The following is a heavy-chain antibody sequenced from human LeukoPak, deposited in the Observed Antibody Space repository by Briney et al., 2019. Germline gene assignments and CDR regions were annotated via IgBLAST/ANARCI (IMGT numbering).Heavy chain of an antibody. J-gene: IGHJ4*02. CDR3: ARDRALDY. Sequence: GGSLRLSCAASGFTFISYAMHWVRQAPGKGLEWVAVISSDGSNKYYADSVKGRFTISRDNSKNTLYLQMNSLRAEDTAVYYCARDRALDYWGQGTLVTASS. CDR2: ISSDGSNK. CDR1: GFTFISYA. V-gene: IGHV3-30*01. D-gene: IGHD3-10*01.